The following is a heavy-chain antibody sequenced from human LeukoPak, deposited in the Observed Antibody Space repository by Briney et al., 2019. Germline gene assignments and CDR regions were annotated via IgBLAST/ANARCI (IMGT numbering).Heavy chain of an antibody. CDR2: IYYSGST. CDR1: GGSISSYY. CDR3: ARRIVLLWFGAANYYYYLDV. Sequence: SETLSLTCTVSGGSISSYYWNWIRQPPGKGLEWIGYIYYSGSTNYNPSLKSRVTISLDTSKNQFSLNLTSVTAADTAVYYCARRIVLLWFGAANYYYYLDVWGKGTTVTISS. J-gene: IGHJ6*03. D-gene: IGHD3-10*01. V-gene: IGHV4-59*08.